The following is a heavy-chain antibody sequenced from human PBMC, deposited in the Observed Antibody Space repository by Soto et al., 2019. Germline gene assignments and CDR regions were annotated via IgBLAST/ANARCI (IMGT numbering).Heavy chain of an antibody. Sequence: GVSLRLSCAASGLTFSTYWMDWVRQTPGKGLEWVANINQDGSEKNYVDSVKGRFTIYRDNAKNSLYLQMSSLTAEDSALYYCSRSLNSWGQGNLVTVYS. V-gene: IGHV3-7*01. CDR1: GLTFSTYW. J-gene: IGHJ4*02. CDR2: INQDGSEK. CDR3: SRSLNS.